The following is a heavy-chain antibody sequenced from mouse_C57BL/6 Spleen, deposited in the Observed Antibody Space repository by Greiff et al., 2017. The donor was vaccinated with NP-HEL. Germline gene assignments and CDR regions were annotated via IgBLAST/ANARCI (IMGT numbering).Heavy chain of an antibody. CDR2: ISYSGST. J-gene: IGHJ2*01. CDR3: ARTARIKY. Sequence: EVQLQESGPGLVKPSQSLSLTCTVTGYSITSGYGWNWIRQFPGNKLEWMGYISYSGSTNYNPSLNSRISITRDTSKNQFVLQLNSVTTEDPATYYCARTARIKYWGQGTTLTVSS. CDR1: GYSITSGYG. D-gene: IGHD1-2*01. V-gene: IGHV3-2*02.